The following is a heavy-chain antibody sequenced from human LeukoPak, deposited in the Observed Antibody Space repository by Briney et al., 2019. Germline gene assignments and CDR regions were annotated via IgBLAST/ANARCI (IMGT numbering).Heavy chain of an antibody. J-gene: IGHJ4*02. V-gene: IGHV1-18*01. CDR3: AREGIRIAAAGAIDY. D-gene: IGHD6-13*01. CDR2: ISTYNGNT. Sequence: ASVKVSCKASGYTFSNYAINWVRQAPGQGLEWMGWISTYNGNTNYAQKLQDRVTMTTDTSTSTAYMELRSLRSDDTAMYYCAREGIRIAAAGAIDYWGQGTLVTVSS. CDR1: GYTFSNYA.